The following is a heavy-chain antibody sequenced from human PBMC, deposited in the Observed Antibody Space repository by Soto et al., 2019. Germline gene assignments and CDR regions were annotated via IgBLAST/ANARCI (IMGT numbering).Heavy chain of an antibody. CDR1: GDSVTSVAAMY. CDR2: IYVTGGT. CDR3: AIAHEPGQYHGMSV. J-gene: IGHJ6*02. Sequence: KPSETPYLTCTVSGDSVTSVAAMYWAWIRQPPGKELEFIGKIYVTGGTLLNSALQSRVTLSVEPSKDQFSLNLRSVTAADTALYFCAIAHEPGQYHGMSVWG. V-gene: IGHV4-61*08.